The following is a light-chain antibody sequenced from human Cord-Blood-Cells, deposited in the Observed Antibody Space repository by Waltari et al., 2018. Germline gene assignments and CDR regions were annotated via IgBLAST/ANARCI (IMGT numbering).Light chain of an antibody. CDR1: SSDVGGYNY. CDR3: SSYAGSNNFVV. J-gene: IGLJ2*01. Sequence: QSALTQPPSASGSPGQSVTISCTGTSSDVGGYNYVSWYQQHPGKAPKLMNYEVSKRPSGVPDRFSGSKSDNTASLTVSGLQAEDEADYYCSSYAGSNNFVVFGGGTKLTVL. CDR2: EVS. V-gene: IGLV2-8*01.